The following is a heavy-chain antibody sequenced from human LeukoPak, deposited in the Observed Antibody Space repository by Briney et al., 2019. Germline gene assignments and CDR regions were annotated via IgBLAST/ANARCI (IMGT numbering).Heavy chain of an antibody. D-gene: IGHD6-19*01. V-gene: IGHV4-59*01. Sequence: SETLSLTCTVSGGSISSYYWSWIRQPPGKGLEWIGYIYYSGSTNYNPSLKSRVTISVDTSKNQFSLKLSSVTAADTAVYYCARGSSIAVAGYYYYYMDVWGKGTTVTISS. CDR2: IYYSGST. J-gene: IGHJ6*03. CDR3: ARGSSIAVAGYYYYYMDV. CDR1: GGSISSYY.